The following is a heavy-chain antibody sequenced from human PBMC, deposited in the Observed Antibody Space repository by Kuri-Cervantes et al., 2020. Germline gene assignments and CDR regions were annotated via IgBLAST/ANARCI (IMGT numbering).Heavy chain of an antibody. J-gene: IGHJ3*02. CDR2: IYYSGST. CDR3: ARGGSTVTDSVAFDI. D-gene: IGHD4-17*01. Sequence: LRLSCTVSGGSISSGDYYWSWIRQPPGKGLEWIGYIYYSGSTYYNPSLKSRVTISVDTSKNQFSLKLSSVTAADTAVYYCARGGSTVTDSVAFDIWGQGTMVTVSS. V-gene: IGHV4-30-4*01. CDR1: GGSISSGDYY.